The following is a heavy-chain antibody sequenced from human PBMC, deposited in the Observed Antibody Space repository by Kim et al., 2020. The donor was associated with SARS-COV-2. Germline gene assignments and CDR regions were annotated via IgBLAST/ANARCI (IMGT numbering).Heavy chain of an antibody. V-gene: IGHV3-53*01. Sequence: GGSLRLSCAASGFTVSSKYMSWVRQAPGKGLEWVSVIYNGDNTYNADSVKGRFTISRDNSKNTLYLQMNSLRVEDTAVYYCASCVNYYDSGNYPAAVDYWGQGTLVTVSS. CDR3: ASCVNYYDSGNYPAAVDY. CDR2: IYNGDNT. D-gene: IGHD3-22*01. J-gene: IGHJ4*02. CDR1: GFTVSSKY.